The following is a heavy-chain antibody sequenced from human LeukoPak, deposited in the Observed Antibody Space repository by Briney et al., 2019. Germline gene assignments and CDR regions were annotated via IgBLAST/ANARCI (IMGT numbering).Heavy chain of an antibody. D-gene: IGHD2-2*01. J-gene: IGHJ4*02. CDR3: ANFETDQLLSNDY. Sequence: GGSLRLSCAASGFTFSSYAMSWVRQAPGKGLEWVSAISGSGGSTYYADSVKGRFTISRDNSKNTLYLQMNSLRAEDTAVYCCANFETDQLLSNDYWGQGTLVTVSS. V-gene: IGHV3-23*01. CDR1: GFTFSSYA. CDR2: ISGSGGST.